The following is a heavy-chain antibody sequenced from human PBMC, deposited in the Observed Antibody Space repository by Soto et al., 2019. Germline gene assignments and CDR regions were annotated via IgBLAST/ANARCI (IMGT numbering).Heavy chain of an antibody. D-gene: IGHD2-21*01. CDR3: TRGGDPYKTGH. Sequence: SETLSLTCTVPGGSANIGTYYWSCIRQPPGKGLGWIGFIHYSGSTNYNPSLKGRVTMSVDTSKNQFSLKLTSVNTADTAIYYCTRGGDPYKTGHWGQGTLVTVSS. CDR1: GGSANIGTYY. J-gene: IGHJ4*02. V-gene: IGHV4-61*01. CDR2: IHYSGST.